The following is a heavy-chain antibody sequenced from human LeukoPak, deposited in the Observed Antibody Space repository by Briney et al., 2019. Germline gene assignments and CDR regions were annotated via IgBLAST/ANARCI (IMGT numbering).Heavy chain of an antibody. J-gene: IGHJ4*02. V-gene: IGHV3-23*01. CDR1: GFTFSSYS. Sequence: GGSLRLSCAASGFTFSSYSMNWVRQAPGKGLEWVAVTVGGGGTYYADSVKGRFTISRDNSNNTLYLQMNSLRAEDTAVYYCAKLTTSWGQGTLVTVSS. CDR2: TVGGGGT. D-gene: IGHD4-11*01. CDR3: AKLTTS.